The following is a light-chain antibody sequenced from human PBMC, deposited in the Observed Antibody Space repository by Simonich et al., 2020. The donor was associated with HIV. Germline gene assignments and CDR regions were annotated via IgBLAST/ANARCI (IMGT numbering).Light chain of an antibody. CDR3: QQSLTIPFT. J-gene: IGKJ2*01. CDR2: GAS. Sequence: EIVMTQSPATLSVSPGERDTLFCSASQSVSINLAWDQHKPGPAPRLLIYGASTRATGVPARFSGSGSGTEFTLTISSLQSEDFATYYCQQSLTIPFTFGQGTKLEI. V-gene: IGKV3-15*01. CDR1: QSVSIN.